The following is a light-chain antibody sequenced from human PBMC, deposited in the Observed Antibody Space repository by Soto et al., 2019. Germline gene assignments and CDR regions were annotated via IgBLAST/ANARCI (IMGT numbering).Light chain of an antibody. CDR3: SSFTSTSPYV. V-gene: IGLV2-14*01. Sequence: QSALTQPASVSGSPGQSITISCTGTNSDVGGYNYVSWYQEHPGKAPKLIIYEVNHRPSGVSNRFSGSKSGNTASLTISGLQADDEADYYCSSFTSTSPYVFGTGTKLTVL. CDR2: EVN. CDR1: NSDVGGYNY. J-gene: IGLJ1*01.